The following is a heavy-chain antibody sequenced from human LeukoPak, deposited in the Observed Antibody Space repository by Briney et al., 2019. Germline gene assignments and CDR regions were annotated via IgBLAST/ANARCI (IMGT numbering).Heavy chain of an antibody. Sequence: GGSLRLSCAAFGFTFSSYAMSWVRQAPGKGLEWVSAISGSGGSTYYADSVKGRFTISRDNSKNTLYLQMNSLRAEDTAVYYCAKDQRATRLYYFDYWGQGTLVTVSS. CDR2: ISGSGGST. J-gene: IGHJ4*02. D-gene: IGHD5-12*01. CDR1: GFTFSSYA. V-gene: IGHV3-23*01. CDR3: AKDQRATRLYYFDY.